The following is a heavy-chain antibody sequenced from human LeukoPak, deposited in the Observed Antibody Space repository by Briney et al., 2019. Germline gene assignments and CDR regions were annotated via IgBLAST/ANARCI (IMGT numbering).Heavy chain of an antibody. D-gene: IGHD3-10*01. CDR3: ARALERGYYGSGSPFDY. CDR2: INPNSGGT. V-gene: IGHV1-2*04. Sequence: ASVKVSCKASGYTFTGYYMHWVRQAPGQGLEWMGWINPNSGGTNYAQKFQGWVTMTRDTSISTAYMELSRLRSDDTAVYYCARALERGYYGSGSPFDYWGQGTLVTVSS. CDR1: GYTFTGYY. J-gene: IGHJ4*02.